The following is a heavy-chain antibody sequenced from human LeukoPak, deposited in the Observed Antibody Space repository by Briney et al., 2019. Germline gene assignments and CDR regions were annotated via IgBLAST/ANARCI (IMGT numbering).Heavy chain of an antibody. CDR1: GYTFTSYY. Sequence: ASVKVSCKASGYTFTSYYMHWVRQAPGQGLELMGIINPSGGSTSYAQKFQGRVTMTRDTSTSTVYMELSSLRSEDTAVYYCARVGATPGGLDYWGQGTLVTVSS. D-gene: IGHD1-26*01. CDR3: ARVGATPGGLDY. CDR2: INPSGGST. J-gene: IGHJ4*02. V-gene: IGHV1-46*01.